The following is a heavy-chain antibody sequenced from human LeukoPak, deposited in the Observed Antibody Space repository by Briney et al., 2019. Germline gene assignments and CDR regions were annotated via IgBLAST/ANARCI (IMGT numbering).Heavy chain of an antibody. D-gene: IGHD3-10*01. J-gene: IGHJ5*02. CDR3: ARNPKLLWFGEQIGFDP. V-gene: IGHV4-39*01. CDR1: GGSMSSSSYY. CDR2: IYYSGST. Sequence: PSETLSLTCTVSGGSMSSSSYYWGWIRQPPGKGLEWIGSIYYSGSTYYNPSLKSRVTISVDTSKNQISLKLSSVTAADTAVYYCARNPKLLWFGEQIGFDPWGQGTLVTVSS.